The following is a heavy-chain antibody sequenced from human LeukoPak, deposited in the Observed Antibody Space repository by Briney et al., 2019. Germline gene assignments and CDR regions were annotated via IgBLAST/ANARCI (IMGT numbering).Heavy chain of an antibody. CDR2: INYSGRT. CDR3: TREDKSSSDH. V-gene: IGHV4-39*07. D-gene: IGHD6-6*01. Sequence: AETLSLTCTVSGASVSSSVYYWTWIRQAPGKGLECMVSINYSGRTFYSPSLKSRVAISVDTSKNQFSLKLSSVTPADTAFSCWTREDKSSSDHWGEGTLVTVSS. CDR1: GASVSSSVYY. J-gene: IGHJ5*02.